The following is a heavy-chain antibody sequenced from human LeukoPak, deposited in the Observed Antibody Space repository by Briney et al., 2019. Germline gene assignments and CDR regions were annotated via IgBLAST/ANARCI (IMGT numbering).Heavy chain of an antibody. CDR3: ARDRLGCSGGSCRYSDY. D-gene: IGHD2-15*01. Sequence: GASVKVSCKASGYTFTSYGISWVRQAPGQGLEWMGWISAYNGNTNYAQKLQGRVTMTRDTSISTAYVELSRLRSDDTAVYYCARDRLGCSGGSCRYSDYWGQGTLVTVSS. V-gene: IGHV1-18*01. CDR2: ISAYNGNT. J-gene: IGHJ4*02. CDR1: GYTFTSYG.